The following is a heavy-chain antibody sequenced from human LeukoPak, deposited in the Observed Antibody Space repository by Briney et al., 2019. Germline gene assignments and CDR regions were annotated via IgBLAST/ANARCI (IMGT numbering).Heavy chain of an antibody. V-gene: IGHV3-21*01. J-gene: IGHJ6*03. CDR2: ISSSSSYI. Sequence: GGSLRLSCAASGFTFSSYSMNWVRQAPGKGLEWVSSISSSSSYIYYAGSVKGRFTISRDNAKNSLYLQMNSLRAEDTAVYYCARDFCTNGVCYVGYYYYYMDVWGKGTTVTVSS. D-gene: IGHD2-8*01. CDR3: ARDFCTNGVCYVGYYYYYMDV. CDR1: GFTFSSYS.